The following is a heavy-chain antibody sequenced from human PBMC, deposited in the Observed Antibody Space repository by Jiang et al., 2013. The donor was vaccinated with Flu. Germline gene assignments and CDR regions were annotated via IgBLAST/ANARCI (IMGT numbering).Heavy chain of an antibody. J-gene: IGHJ5*02. Sequence: SGAEVKKPGASVKVSCKASGYTFTSYAMHWVRQAPGQRLEWMGWINAGNGNTKYSQKFQGRVTITRDTSASTAYMELSSLRSEDTAVYYCARAGYSSGWYEEIWFDPWGQGTPVTVSS. V-gene: IGHV1-3*01. CDR1: GYTFTSYA. CDR2: INAGNGNT. CDR3: ARAGYSSGWYEEIWFDP. D-gene: IGHD6-19*01.